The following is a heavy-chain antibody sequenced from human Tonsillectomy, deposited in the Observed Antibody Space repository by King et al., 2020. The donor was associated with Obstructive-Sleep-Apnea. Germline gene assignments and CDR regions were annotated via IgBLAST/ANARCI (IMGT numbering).Heavy chain of an antibody. J-gene: IGHJ6*02. D-gene: IGHD4-17*01. V-gene: IGHV3-48*04. CDR3: APTYGDYPNYYYGMDV. CDR1: GFTFSSYS. Sequence: VQLVESGGGLVQPGGSLRLSCAASGFTFSSYSMNWVRQAPGKGLEWVSYISSSSRTIYYADSVKGRFTISRDNAKNSLYVQMNSLRAEDTAVYYCAPTYGDYPNYYYGMDVWGQGTTVTVSS. CDR2: ISSSSRTI.